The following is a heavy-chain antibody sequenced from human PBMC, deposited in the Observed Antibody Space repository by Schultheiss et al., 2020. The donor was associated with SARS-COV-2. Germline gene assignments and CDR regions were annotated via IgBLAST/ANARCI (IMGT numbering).Heavy chain of an antibody. CDR1: GFTFSRYW. CDR2: ISRDGGGT. CDR3: ATDGGMPSSLGDY. V-gene: IGHV3-23*01. D-gene: IGHD6-13*01. J-gene: IGHJ4*02. Sequence: GESLKISCAASGFTFSRYWMSWVRQAPGKGLEWVSRISRDGGGTSYADSVKGRFTVSRDNSKNTLYLQLNSLTAEDTATYYCATDGGMPSSLGDYWGRGTLVTVSS.